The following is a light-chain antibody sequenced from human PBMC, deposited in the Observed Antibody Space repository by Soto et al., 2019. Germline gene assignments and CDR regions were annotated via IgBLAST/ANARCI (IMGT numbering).Light chain of an antibody. CDR1: QTVRNW. J-gene: IGKJ2*01. Sequence: DIQMTQSPTTLSASVGDRAIITCRASQTVRNWLAWFQQKPGEAPKLLIYKASRLESGVSSRFSGSGYGTDFTLTITNLVPGDSATYFCQQYDASPSTFGQGTKLEIK. V-gene: IGKV1-5*03. CDR3: QQYDASPST. CDR2: KAS.